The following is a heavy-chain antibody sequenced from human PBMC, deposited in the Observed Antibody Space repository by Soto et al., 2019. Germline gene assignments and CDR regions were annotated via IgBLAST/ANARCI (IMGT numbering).Heavy chain of an antibody. Sequence: QVQLVQSGAEVKKPGASVKVSCKASGYTFTSYYISWVRQAPGQGLEWMGWISDYNGNTNYEQKLQGRVTMATATSTSTTYMELRTLRSDASAVYSCAREGPPSLNWGQGNLVTVSS. D-gene: IGHD2-2*01. V-gene: IGHV1-18*01. J-gene: IGHJ4*02. CDR2: ISDYNGNT. CDR1: GYTFTSYY. CDR3: AREGPPSLN.